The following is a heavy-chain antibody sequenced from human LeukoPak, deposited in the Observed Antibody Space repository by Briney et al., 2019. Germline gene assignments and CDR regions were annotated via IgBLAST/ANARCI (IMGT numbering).Heavy chain of an antibody. CDR2: IIPIFGTA. J-gene: IGHJ3*02. Sequence: ASVKVSCKASGGTFSSYAISWVRQAPGQGLEWMGRIIPIFGTANYAQKFQGRVTITTDESTSTAYMELSSPRSEDTAVYYCATPGAYYDILTGLRDDAFDIWGQGTMVTVSS. D-gene: IGHD3-9*01. CDR1: GGTFSSYA. CDR3: ATPGAYYDILTGLRDDAFDI. V-gene: IGHV1-69*05.